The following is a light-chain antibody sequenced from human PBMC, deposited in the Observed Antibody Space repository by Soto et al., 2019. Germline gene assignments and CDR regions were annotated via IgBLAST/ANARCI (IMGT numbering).Light chain of an antibody. V-gene: IGLV1-44*01. CDR2: DNN. Sequence: QSVLTQPPSASGTPGQRVTISCSGSRSNIGGNTVNWYRQLPGTAPKLLIYDNNQRPSGVPDRFSGSKSGTSGSLAISGLQSEDEAYYYCAAWDDSLNGYVFGAGTKVTVL. CDR1: RSNIGGNT. CDR3: AAWDDSLNGYV. J-gene: IGLJ1*01.